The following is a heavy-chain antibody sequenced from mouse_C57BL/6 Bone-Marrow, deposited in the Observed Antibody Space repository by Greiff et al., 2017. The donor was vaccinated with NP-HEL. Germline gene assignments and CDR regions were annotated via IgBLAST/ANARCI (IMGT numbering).Heavy chain of an antibody. J-gene: IGHJ2*01. V-gene: IGHV1-64*01. D-gene: IGHD1-1*01. Sequence: VQLQQPGAELVKPGASVKLSCKASGYTFTSYRMHWVKQRPGQGLEWVGMIHPNSGSTNYNEKFKSKATLTVDKSSSTAYMQLSSLTSEDSAVYYCARSFSITTGVATNFDYWGQGTTLTVSS. CDR3: ARSFSITTGVATNFDY. CDR1: GYTFTSYR. CDR2: IHPNSGST.